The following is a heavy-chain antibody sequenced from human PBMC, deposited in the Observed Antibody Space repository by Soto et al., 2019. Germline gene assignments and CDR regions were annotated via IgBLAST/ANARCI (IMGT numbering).Heavy chain of an antibody. CDR3: ARDVASSNYYYGMDV. V-gene: IGHV3-53*01. CDR1: GFTVSSNY. Sequence: PGGSLRLSCAASGFTVSSNYMSWVRQAPGKGLEWVSVIYSGGGTYYADSVKGRFTISRDNSKNTLYLQMNSLRAEDTAVYYCARDVASSNYYYGMDVWGQGTTVTVSS. J-gene: IGHJ6*02. D-gene: IGHD6-6*01. CDR2: IYSGGGT.